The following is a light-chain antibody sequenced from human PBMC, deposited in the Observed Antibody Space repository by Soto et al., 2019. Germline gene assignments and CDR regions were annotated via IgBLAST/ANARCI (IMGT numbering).Light chain of an antibody. J-gene: IGKJ3*01. CDR2: GAS. V-gene: IGKV3-20*01. CDR3: QQYGSSPPIT. Sequence: EIVLTQSPGTLSLSPGERATLSCRASQSVSSSYLAWYQQKPGQAPRLLIYGASSRATGIPDRFSGSGSGTDFILTISRLEPEDFAVYYCQQYGSSPPITFGPGAHVDIK. CDR1: QSVSSSY.